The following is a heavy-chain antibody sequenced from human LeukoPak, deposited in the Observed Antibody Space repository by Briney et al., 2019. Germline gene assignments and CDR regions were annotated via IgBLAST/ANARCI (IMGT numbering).Heavy chain of an antibody. CDR3: ARESGVAGNGFDY. V-gene: IGHV1-2*04. J-gene: IGHJ4*02. CDR2: INPNSGGT. CDR1: GYTFTSYG. Sequence: ASVKVSCKASGYTFTSYGISWVRQAPGQGLEWMGWINPNSGGTNYAQKFQGWVTMTRDTSISTAYMELSRLRSDDTAVYYCARESGVAGNGFDYWGQGTLVTVSS. D-gene: IGHD6-19*01.